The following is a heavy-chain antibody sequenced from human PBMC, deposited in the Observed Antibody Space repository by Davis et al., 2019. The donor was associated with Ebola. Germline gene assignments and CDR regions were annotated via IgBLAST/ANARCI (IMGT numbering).Heavy chain of an antibody. V-gene: IGHV1-18*01. Sequence: SVKVSCKASGYTFTSYGISWVRQAPGQGLEWMGWISAYNGNTNYAQKLQGRVTMTTDTSTSTAYMELRSLRSDDTAVYYCARDTNGDSPPDYYYGMDVWGKGTTVTVSS. J-gene: IGHJ6*04. CDR1: GYTFTSYG. CDR3: ARDTNGDSPPDYYYGMDV. CDR2: ISAYNGNT. D-gene: IGHD4-17*01.